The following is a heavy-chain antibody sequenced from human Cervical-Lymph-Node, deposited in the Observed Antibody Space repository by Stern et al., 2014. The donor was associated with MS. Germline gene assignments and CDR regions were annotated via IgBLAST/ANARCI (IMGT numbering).Heavy chain of an antibody. D-gene: IGHD1-7*01. CDR2: IYHSGSN. J-gene: IGHJ3*02. Sequence: VQLVESGSGLVKPSQTLSLTCAVSGGSISSGGYSWSWIRQPPGKGLEWIGYIYHSGSNYYNPSLKSLVTISVDRSKTQFSLNLSSVTAADTAVYYCATKGVELRSYRDDAFDIWGQGTMVTVSS. V-gene: IGHV4-30-2*01. CDR3: ATKGVELRSYRDDAFDI. CDR1: GGSISSGGYS.